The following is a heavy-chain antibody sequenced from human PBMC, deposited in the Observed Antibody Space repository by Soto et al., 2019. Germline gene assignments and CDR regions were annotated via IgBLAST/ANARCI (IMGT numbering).Heavy chain of an antibody. CDR3: ARVRTYYYDSSGYYYGSYFDY. J-gene: IGHJ4*02. D-gene: IGHD3-22*01. CDR2: INAGNGNT. Sequence: ASVKVSCKASGYTFTSYAMNWVRQAPGQRLEWMGWINAGNGNTKYSQKFQGRVTITRDTSASTAYMELSSLRSEDTAVYYCARVRTYYYDSSGYYYGSYFDYWGQGTLVTVSS. V-gene: IGHV1-3*01. CDR1: GYTFTSYA.